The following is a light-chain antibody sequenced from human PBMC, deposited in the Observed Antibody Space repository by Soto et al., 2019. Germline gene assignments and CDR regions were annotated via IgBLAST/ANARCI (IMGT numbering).Light chain of an antibody. Sequence: EIVLTQSPCTLSLSPGGRATLSCRASRSVSSSFLAWYQQKPGQAPRLIIYGASRRATGIPERFSGSGSGTDFTLTISSLEPEDFAVYYCQQYSSSPALTFGGGTKVEIK. V-gene: IGKV3-20*01. CDR3: QQYSSSPALT. J-gene: IGKJ4*01. CDR1: RSVSSSF. CDR2: GAS.